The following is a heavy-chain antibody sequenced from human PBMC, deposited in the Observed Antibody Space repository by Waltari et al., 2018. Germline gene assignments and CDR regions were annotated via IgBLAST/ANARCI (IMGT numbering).Heavy chain of an antibody. CDR3: ARATNWVLEAFDL. CDR1: GFTVRSTY. CDR2: IFTSGST. V-gene: IGHV3-53*01. Sequence: ELQVVESGGGLIQPGASLRPSCAASGFTVRSTYMAWVRQAPGKGPEWVSVIFTSGSTYHADAVKGRFTISRDNSENTVHLQMKNLTAEDTALYYCARATNWVLEAFDLWGQGTMVTVSP. D-gene: IGHD1-1*01. J-gene: IGHJ3*01.